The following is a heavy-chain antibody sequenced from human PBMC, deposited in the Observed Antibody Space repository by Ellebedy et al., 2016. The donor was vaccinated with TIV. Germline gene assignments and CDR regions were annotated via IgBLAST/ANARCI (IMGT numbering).Heavy chain of an antibody. D-gene: IGHD1-14*01. V-gene: IGHV5-51*01. CDR2: IYPGDSDT. CDR3: ARDSGLDY. CDR1: GYSFYNYW. Sequence: PGGSLRLSCKASGYSFYNYWIGWVRQMPGKGLEWMGIIYPGDSDTRYSPSFQGQVTISADKSISTAYLQWSSLKASDTAMYYCARDSGLDYWGQGTLVTVSS. J-gene: IGHJ4*02.